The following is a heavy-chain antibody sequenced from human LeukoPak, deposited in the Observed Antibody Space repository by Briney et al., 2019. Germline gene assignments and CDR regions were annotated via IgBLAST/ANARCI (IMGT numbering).Heavy chain of an antibody. CDR2: IWYDGSNK. CDR3: ARDHQDTAMVQDY. V-gene: IGHV3-33*01. J-gene: IGHJ4*02. Sequence: GRSLRLSCAASGFTFSSYGMHWVRQAPGKGLEWVAVIWYDGSNKYYADSVKGRFTISRDNSKNTLYLQMNSLRAEDTAVYYCARDHQDTAMVQDYWGQGTLVTVFS. CDR1: GFTFSSYG. D-gene: IGHD5-18*01.